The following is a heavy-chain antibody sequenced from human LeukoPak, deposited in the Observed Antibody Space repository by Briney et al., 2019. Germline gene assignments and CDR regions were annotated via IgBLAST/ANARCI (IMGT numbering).Heavy chain of an antibody. CDR2: ISYDGDMK. CDR1: GFIFSSYG. Sequence: GGSLRLSCAASGFIFSSYGMHWVRQAPGKGLEWVAYISYDGDMKDYADSVKGRFTVSRDNSKNTLYLQMNSLRAEDTAVYYCARGQGGTSDYWGQGTLVTVSS. CDR3: ARGQGGTSDY. J-gene: IGHJ4*02. D-gene: IGHD2-15*01. V-gene: IGHV3-30*02.